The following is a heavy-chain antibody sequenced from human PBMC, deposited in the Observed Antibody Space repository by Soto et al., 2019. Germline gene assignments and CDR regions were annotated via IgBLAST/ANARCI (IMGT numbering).Heavy chain of an antibody. D-gene: IGHD6-13*01. Sequence: GGSLRLSCAASGFTFSSYGMHWVRQAPGKGLEWVAVISYDGSNKYYADSVKGRFTISRDNSKNTLYLQMNSLRAEDTAVYYCSKAIKQQLVLWDYYYYGMDVWGQGTTVTVSS. CDR2: ISYDGSNK. CDR3: SKAIKQQLVLWDYYYYGMDV. CDR1: GFTFSSYG. J-gene: IGHJ6*02. V-gene: IGHV3-30*18.